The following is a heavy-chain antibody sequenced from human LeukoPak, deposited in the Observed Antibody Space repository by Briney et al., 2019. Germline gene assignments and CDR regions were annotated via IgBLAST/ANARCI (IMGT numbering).Heavy chain of an antibody. D-gene: IGHD5-12*01. CDR1: GFTFSSYA. CDR3: ARDAGAYSGYEHRGDFDY. Sequence: GGSLRLSCAASGFTFSSYAMHWVRQAPGKGLEWVAVISYDGSNKYYADSVKGRFTISRDNAKNSLYLQMNSLRAEDTAVYYCARDAGAYSGYEHRGDFDYWGQGTLVTVSS. CDR2: ISYDGSNK. V-gene: IGHV3-30-3*01. J-gene: IGHJ4*02.